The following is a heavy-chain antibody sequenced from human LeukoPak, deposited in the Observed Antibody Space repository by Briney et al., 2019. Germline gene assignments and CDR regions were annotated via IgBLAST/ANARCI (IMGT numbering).Heavy chain of an antibody. V-gene: IGHV1-2*02. J-gene: IGHJ5*02. D-gene: IGHD2/OR15-2a*01. CDR1: GYTFTSYG. Sequence: ASVKVSCKASGYTFTSYGISWVRQAPGQGLEWMGWINPNSGGTNYAQKFQGRVTMTRDTSISTAYMELSRLRSDDTAVYYCARDRLHSLVPGNWFDPWGQGTLVTVSS. CDR2: INPNSGGT. CDR3: ARDRLHSLVPGNWFDP.